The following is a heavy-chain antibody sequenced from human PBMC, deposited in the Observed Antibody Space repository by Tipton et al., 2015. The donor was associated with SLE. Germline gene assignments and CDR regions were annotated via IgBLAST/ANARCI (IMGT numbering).Heavy chain of an antibody. CDR2: IYSGGST. CDR3: ARGPNWGLDDGFDI. Sequence: TLSLTCTVSGGSISSGGYYWSWIRQHPGKGLEWVSVIYSGGSTYYADSVKGRFTISRDNSKNTLYLQMNSLRAEDTAVYFCARGPNWGLDDGFDIWGQGTVVSVSS. V-gene: IGHV3-53*05. J-gene: IGHJ3*02. CDR1: GGSISSGGYY. D-gene: IGHD7-27*01.